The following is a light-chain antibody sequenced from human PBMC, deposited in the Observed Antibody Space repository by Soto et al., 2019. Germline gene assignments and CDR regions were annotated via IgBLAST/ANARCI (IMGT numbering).Light chain of an antibody. CDR3: QPYNNWPPVT. Sequence: EIVMTQSPATLSVSPGERATLSCRASQSVSSYLAWYQQKPGQAPRLLIYGASTRATGIPARFSGSGSGTEFTLTISSLQSEDFAVYYCQPYNNWPPVTFGPGTKVDIK. V-gene: IGKV3-15*01. CDR2: GAS. J-gene: IGKJ3*01. CDR1: QSVSSY.